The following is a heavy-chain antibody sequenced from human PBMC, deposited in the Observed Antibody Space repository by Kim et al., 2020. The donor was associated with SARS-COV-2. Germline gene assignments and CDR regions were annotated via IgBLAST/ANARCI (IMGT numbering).Heavy chain of an antibody. CDR2: IYYSGST. Sequence: SETLSLTCTVSGGSISSYYWSWIRQPPGKGLEWIGYIYYSGSTNYNPSLKSRVTISVDTSKNQFSLKLSSVTAADTAVYYCARESNYYDSSGYNFDYWGQGTLVTVSS. D-gene: IGHD3-22*01. CDR3: ARESNYYDSSGYNFDY. CDR1: GGSISSYY. V-gene: IGHV4-59*01. J-gene: IGHJ4*02.